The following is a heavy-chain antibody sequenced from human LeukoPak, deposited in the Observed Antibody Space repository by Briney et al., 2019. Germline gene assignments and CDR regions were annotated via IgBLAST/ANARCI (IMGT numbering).Heavy chain of an antibody. CDR3: ARGDLVGTPVIPIAY. CDR1: GFTFSSYS. V-gene: IGHV3-21*01. J-gene: IGHJ4*02. D-gene: IGHD1-1*01. CDR2: ISSSSSYI. Sequence: GGSLRLSCAASGFTFSSYSMNWVRQAPGKGLEWVSSISSSSSYIYYADSVKGRFTISRDNVKNSLYLQMNSLRAEDTAVYYCARGDLVGTPVIPIAYWGQGTLVTVSS.